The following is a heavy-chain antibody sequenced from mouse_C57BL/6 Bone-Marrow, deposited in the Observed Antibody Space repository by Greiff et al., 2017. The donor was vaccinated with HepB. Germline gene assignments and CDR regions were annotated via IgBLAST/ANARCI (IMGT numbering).Heavy chain of an antibody. CDR1: GYTFTSYG. D-gene: IGHD1-1*01. CDR3: AGYYYRSSYKDYFDY. CDR2: IYPRSGNT. J-gene: IGHJ2*01. V-gene: IGHV1-81*01. Sequence: QVQLQQSGAELARPGASVKLSCKASGYTFTSYGISWVKQRTGQGLEWIGEIYPRSGNTYYNEKFKGKATLTADKSSSTAYMELRSLTSEDSAVYFCAGYYYRSSYKDYFDYWGQGTTLTVSS.